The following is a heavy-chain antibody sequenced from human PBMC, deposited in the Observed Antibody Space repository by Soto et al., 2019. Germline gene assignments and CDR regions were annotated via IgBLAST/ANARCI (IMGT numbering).Heavy chain of an antibody. CDR1: GYTFTSYH. Sequence: QVELVQSGAEVKMPGASVKVSCKTSGYTFTSYHLHWVRQAPGQSLEWMGWINGASGDTKYSQKFQGRVTIHRDTSASTAYMDLNSLTSEDTAVYFCASHFWGDYSLDYWGQGTLVAVSS. CDR3: ASHFWGDYSLDY. V-gene: IGHV1-3*01. CDR2: INGASGDT. D-gene: IGHD3-16*01. J-gene: IGHJ4*02.